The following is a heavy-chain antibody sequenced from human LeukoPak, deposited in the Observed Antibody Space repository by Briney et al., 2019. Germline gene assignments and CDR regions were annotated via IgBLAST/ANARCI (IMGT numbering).Heavy chain of an antibody. CDR2: ISAYNGNT. Sequence: EASVKESCMASGYTFTSYGISWVRPAAGQGLEWMGWISAYNGNTNCAQKLQGRVTMTTDTSTSTAYMELWSLRSDDTAVYYCARDIVVVPAAMWVEGNDFDYWGQGTLVTVSS. CDR1: GYTFTSYG. CDR3: ARDIVVVPAAMWVEGNDFDY. D-gene: IGHD2-2*01. V-gene: IGHV1-18*04. J-gene: IGHJ4*02.